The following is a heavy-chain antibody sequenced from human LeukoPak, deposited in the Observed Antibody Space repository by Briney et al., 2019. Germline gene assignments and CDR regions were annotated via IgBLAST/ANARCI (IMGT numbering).Heavy chain of an antibody. J-gene: IGHJ4*02. V-gene: IGHV3-21*01. Sequence: GGSLRLSCAASGFTFSRYSMNWVRQAPGKGLEWVSSISSSSSYMYSTDSMKGRFTISRDNAKNSLYLQMNSLRAEDTAVYYCARGDNSGWYFYYFDYWGQGTLVTVSS. CDR3: ARGDNSGWYFYYFDY. D-gene: IGHD6-19*01. CDR1: GFTFSRYS. CDR2: ISSSSSYM.